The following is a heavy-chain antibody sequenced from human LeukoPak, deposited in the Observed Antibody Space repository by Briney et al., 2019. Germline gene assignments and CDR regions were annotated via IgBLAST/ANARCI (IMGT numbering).Heavy chain of an antibody. CDR2: IRSKTYGRTT. V-gene: IGHV3-49*04. CDR1: GFTFGDYA. J-gene: IGHJ4*02. CDR3: SRQIRATTDYFDY. Sequence: GGSLRLSCTASGFTFGDYAMNWVRQAPGKGLEWVGFIRSKTYGRTTAYAASVKGRFTISRDDSKTIAYLQMNSLKTEDTAVYYCSRQIRATTDYFDYWGQGTLVTVSS. D-gene: IGHD5-12*01.